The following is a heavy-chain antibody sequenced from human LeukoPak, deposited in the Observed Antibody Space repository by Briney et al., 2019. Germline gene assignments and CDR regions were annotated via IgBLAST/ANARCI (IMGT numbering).Heavy chain of an antibody. CDR2: IYYSGST. CDR1: GGSISSYY. Sequence: KPSETLSLTCTVSGGSISSYYWGWIRQPPGKGLEWVGGIYYSGSTFYRPSLKSRVTISVDTSKNQFSLKLTSVTAADTAVYFCARQRSPYGSTSCPVCWGQGTLVTV. J-gene: IGHJ4*02. CDR3: ARQRSPYGSTSCPVC. V-gene: IGHV4-39*01. D-gene: IGHD2-15*01.